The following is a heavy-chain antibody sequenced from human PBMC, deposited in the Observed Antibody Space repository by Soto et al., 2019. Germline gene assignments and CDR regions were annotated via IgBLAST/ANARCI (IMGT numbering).Heavy chain of an antibody. Sequence: EVQLVESGGGLVKPGGSLRLSCAASGFTFSNYNMNWVRQAPGKGLEWVSSISSGSSYIYYADSVKGRFTISRDNAKKSLYLQMNSLRAEDTAVYYWARSSGGSGKLWNYYGMDVGGQGTTVTVSS. CDR2: ISSGSSYI. CDR3: ARSSGGSGKLWNYYGMDV. D-gene: IGHD3-10*01. CDR1: GFTFSNYN. V-gene: IGHV3-21*01. J-gene: IGHJ6*02.